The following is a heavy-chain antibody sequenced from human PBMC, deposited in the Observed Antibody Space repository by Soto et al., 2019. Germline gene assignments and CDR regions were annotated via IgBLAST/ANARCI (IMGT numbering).Heavy chain of an antibody. CDR3: ARARIVATGAYYFDY. Sequence: ASVKVSCKASGYTFTSYAMHWVRQAPGQRLEWMGWINAGNGNTKYSQKFQGRVTITRDTSASTAYMELSSLRSKETAVYYCARARIVATGAYYFDYWGQGTLVTVSS. CDR1: GYTFTSYA. V-gene: IGHV1-3*01. CDR2: INAGNGNT. J-gene: IGHJ4*02. D-gene: IGHD5-12*01.